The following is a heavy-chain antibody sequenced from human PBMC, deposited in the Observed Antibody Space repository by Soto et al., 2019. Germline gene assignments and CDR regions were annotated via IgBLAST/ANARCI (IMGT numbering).Heavy chain of an antibody. CDR1: GYVFTSYG. V-gene: IGHV1-18*01. J-gene: IGHJ6*02. CDR3: VLGDVYVPPRPQDV. Sequence: QVQLVQSGAEVKNPGASVKVSCKTSGYVFTSYGIGWARQAPGQGLEWMGWINTYNGNTNYAQNLQGRVTLTTDTPTSTAYMDLRSLRSNDTAIYYCVLGDVYVPPRPQDVWGQGTTVNVSS. CDR2: INTYNGNT. D-gene: IGHD3-16*01.